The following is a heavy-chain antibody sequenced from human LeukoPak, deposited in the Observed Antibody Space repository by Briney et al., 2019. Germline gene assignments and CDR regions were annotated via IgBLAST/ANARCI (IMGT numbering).Heavy chain of an antibody. CDR3: ATGNYYDSRGYYTFGY. Sequence: PGGSLRLSCAASGFTFSKYWMHWVRQVPGKGLVWVSLINGDGSTTNYADFVKGRFTISRDNAKNTLSLQVNSLRAEDTAVYYCATGNYYDSRGYYTFGYWGRGTLVTVSS. CDR1: GFTFSKYW. CDR2: INGDGSTT. V-gene: IGHV3-74*01. J-gene: IGHJ1*01. D-gene: IGHD3-22*01.